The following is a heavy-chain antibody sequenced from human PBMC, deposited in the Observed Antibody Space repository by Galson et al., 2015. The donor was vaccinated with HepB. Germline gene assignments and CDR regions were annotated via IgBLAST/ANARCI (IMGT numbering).Heavy chain of an antibody. Sequence: QSGAEVKKPGESLKISCKGSGYSFTSYWIGWVRQMPGKGLEWMGIIYPGDSDTRYSPSFQGQVTISADKSISTAYLQWSSLKASDTAMYYCARLINRRGSVGTYDAFDIWGQGTMVTVSS. J-gene: IGHJ3*02. CDR1: GYSFTSYW. CDR3: ARLINRRGSVGTYDAFDI. D-gene: IGHD1-14*01. V-gene: IGHV5-51*01. CDR2: IYPGDSDT.